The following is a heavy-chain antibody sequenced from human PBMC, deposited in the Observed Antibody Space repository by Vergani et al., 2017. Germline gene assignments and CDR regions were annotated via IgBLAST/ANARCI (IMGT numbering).Heavy chain of an antibody. Sequence: QVQLQESGPGLVKPSQTLSLTCTVSGGYISSGGYYWSWLRQHPGKGLEWIGYIYYSGSTYYKPSLKSRVTISVDTSKNQFSLKLSSVTAADTAVYYCARAMEGGLDYWGQGTLVTVSS. D-gene: IGHD2-15*01. CDR1: GGYISSGGYY. CDR3: ARAMEGGLDY. V-gene: IGHV4-31*03. J-gene: IGHJ4*02. CDR2: IYYSGST.